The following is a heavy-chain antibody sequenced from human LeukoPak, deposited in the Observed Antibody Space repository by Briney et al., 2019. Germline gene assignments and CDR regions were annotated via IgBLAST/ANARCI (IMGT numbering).Heavy chain of an antibody. CDR2: ISWNSGSI. CDR1: GFTFDDYA. Sequence: PGGSLRLSCAASGFTFDDYAMHWVRQAPGKGLEWVSGISWNSGSIGYADSVKGRFTISRDNAKNTLYLQMNSLRAEDTAVYYCARQEWLGSGDYWGQGTLVTVSS. D-gene: IGHD6-19*01. V-gene: IGHV3-9*01. J-gene: IGHJ4*02. CDR3: ARQEWLGSGDY.